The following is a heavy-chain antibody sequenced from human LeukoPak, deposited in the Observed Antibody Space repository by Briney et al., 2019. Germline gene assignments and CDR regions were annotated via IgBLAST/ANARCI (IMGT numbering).Heavy chain of an antibody. CDR3: ARAPGIVGAYFDY. CDR2: INPNSGGT. D-gene: IGHD1-26*01. V-gene: IGHV1-2*02. J-gene: IGHJ4*02. CDR1: GYTFTGYY. Sequence: ASVKVSCKASGYTFTGYYMHWVRQAPGQGLEWMGWINPNSGGTNYAQKFQGRVTMTRDTSISTAYMELSRLRSDDTAVYYCARAPGIVGAYFDYWGQGTLVTLSS.